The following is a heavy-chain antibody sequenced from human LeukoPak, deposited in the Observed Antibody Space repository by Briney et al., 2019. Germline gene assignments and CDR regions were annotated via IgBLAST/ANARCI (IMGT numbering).Heavy chain of an antibody. J-gene: IGHJ4*02. D-gene: IGHD3-10*01. CDR3: AREGYYGSGSPPSLYFDY. V-gene: IGHV3-30-3*01. CDR2: TSSDLNVK. Sequence: LPGGSLRLSCAASGFTFRNYVIHWVRQAPGKGLEWVAVTSSDLNVKLYADSVKGRFTISRDNSRSTLYLQVNSLRPEDTAIYYCAREGYYGSGSPPSLYFDYWGQGTLVTVSS. CDR1: GFTFRNYV.